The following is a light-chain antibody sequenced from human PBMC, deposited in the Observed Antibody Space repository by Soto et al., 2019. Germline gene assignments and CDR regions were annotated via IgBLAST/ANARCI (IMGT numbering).Light chain of an antibody. J-gene: IGKJ5*01. CDR2: GAS. CDR1: QSVNTK. V-gene: IGKV3-20*01. CDR3: QQYGGSPIT. Sequence: IVLTESPGTLSLSPEDRVTLSCRASQSVNTKLAWYQQKPGQAPTLLMSGASNRASGVPVRFSGSGSGTDFTLTICRLEPEDFALYYCQQYGGSPITFGLGTRLEI.